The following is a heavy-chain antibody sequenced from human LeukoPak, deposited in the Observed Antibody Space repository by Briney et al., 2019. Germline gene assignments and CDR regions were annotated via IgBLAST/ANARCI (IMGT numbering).Heavy chain of an antibody. CDR1: GGSISGSDYY. J-gene: IGHJ4*02. V-gene: IGHV4-39*01. CDR3: ASLIYSSSWEYYFDY. Sequence: SETLSLTCTVSGGSISGSDYYWAWIRQPPGKGLEWIGNIYYSGNTYYNPSLQSRVTVSVDTSKNQFSLKLSSVTAADTAVYYCASLIYSSSWEYYFDYWGQGTLVTVSS. D-gene: IGHD6-13*01. CDR2: IYYSGNT.